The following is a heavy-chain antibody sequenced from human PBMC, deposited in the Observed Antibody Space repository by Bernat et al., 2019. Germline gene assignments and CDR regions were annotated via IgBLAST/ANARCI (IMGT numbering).Heavy chain of an antibody. D-gene: IGHD6-13*01. CDR2: IWYDGSNN. CDR1: GFTFSTYG. CDR3: AGDLYSSNLDNFYGLEV. J-gene: IGHJ6*02. V-gene: IGHV3-33*01. Sequence: QVQLVESGGGVVQPGRFLSLSCSASGFTFSTYGMHWVRYAPCKGLERVSVIWYDGSNNYYGDSVKGGFTITGNNSKTTLYLQMNSLRAEDTAVYYCAGDLYSSNLDNFYGLEVWGQGTPVTVSS.